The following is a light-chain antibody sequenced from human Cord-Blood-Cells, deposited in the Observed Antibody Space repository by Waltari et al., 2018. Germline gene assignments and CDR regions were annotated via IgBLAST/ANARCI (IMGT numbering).Light chain of an antibody. V-gene: IGLV2-14*03. Sequence: QSALTQPASVSGSPGQSITISCTGPSSDVGGYHYVSWYQHHPGKAPKLIIYDVSKRPSGVSNRFSGSKSGNTASLTISGLQAEDEADYYCSSYTSSSTWVFGGGTKLTVL. CDR3: SSYTSSSTWV. J-gene: IGLJ3*02. CDR2: DVS. CDR1: SSDVGGYHY.